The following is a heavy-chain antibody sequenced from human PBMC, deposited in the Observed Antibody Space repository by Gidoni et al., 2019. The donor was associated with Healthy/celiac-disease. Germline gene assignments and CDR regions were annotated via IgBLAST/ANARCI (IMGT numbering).Heavy chain of an antibody. Sequence: QVQLQQWGAGLLKPSETLSLTCAVYGGSFSGYYWSWIRQPPGKGPEWIGEINHSGSTNYNPSLKSRVTISVDTSKNQFSLKLSSVTAADTAVYYCASSKIGTAVDYWGQGTLVTVSS. CDR2: INHSGST. CDR1: GGSFSGYY. CDR3: ASSKIGTAVDY. V-gene: IGHV4-34*01. D-gene: IGHD1-26*01. J-gene: IGHJ4*02.